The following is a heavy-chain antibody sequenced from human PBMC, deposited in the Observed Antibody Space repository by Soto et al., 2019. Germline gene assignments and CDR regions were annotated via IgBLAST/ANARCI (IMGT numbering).Heavy chain of an antibody. CDR2: IIPIFGTA. CDR3: ARGLLRPNWFDP. D-gene: IGHD2-15*01. J-gene: IGHJ5*02. V-gene: IGHV1-69*06. Sequence: ASVKVSCKASGGTFSSYAISWVRQAPGQGLEWMGGIIPIFGTANYAQKFQGRVTITADKSTSTAYMELSSLRSEDTAVYYCARGLLRPNWFDPWGQGTLVTVSS. CDR1: GGTFSSYA.